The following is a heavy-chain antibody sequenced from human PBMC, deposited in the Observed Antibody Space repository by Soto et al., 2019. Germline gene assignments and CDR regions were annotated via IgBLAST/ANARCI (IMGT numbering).Heavy chain of an antibody. V-gene: IGHV3-23*01. CDR1: GLTFSSYA. J-gene: IGHJ4*02. CDR2: ICGSGGST. CDR3: ANNYGYADY. D-gene: IGHD5-18*01. Sequence: EVQLLESGGGLVQPGGSLRLSCAASGLTFSSYAMSWVRQAPGKGLEWVSGICGSGGSTYYADSVKGRFTISRDNFKNTLYLQMNSLRAEDTAVHYCANNYGYADYWGKGTLVTVSS.